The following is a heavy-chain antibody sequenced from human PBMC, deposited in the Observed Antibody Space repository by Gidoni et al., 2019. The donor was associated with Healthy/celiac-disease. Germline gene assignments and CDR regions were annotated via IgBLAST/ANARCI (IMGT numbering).Heavy chain of an antibody. CDR3: ARDGDFHGMDV. CDR1: GFTFSSYS. CDR2: ISSSSSYI. J-gene: IGHJ6*02. V-gene: IGHV3-21*01. Sequence: EVQLVESGGGLVKPGGSLRLSCAASGFTFSSYSMNWVRQAPGKGLEWVSSISSSSSYIYYADSVKGRFTIARDNAKNSLYLQMNSLRAEDTAVYYCARDGDFHGMDVWGQGTTVTVSS.